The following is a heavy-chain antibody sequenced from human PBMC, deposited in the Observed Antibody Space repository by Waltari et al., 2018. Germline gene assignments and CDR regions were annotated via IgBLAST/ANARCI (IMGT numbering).Heavy chain of an antibody. V-gene: IGHV1-2*02. CDR3: ARGPVYYYDSMNWFDP. J-gene: IGHJ5*02. CDR2: INPNSGGT. CDR1: GYTFTGYY. Sequence: QVQLVQSGAEVRKPGASVKVSCQAYGYTFTGYYMHWVGTAPGQGLEWMGWINPNSGGTNYAQKFQGRVTMTRDTSISTAYMELSRLRSDDTAVYYCARGPVYYYDSMNWFDPWGQGTLVTVSS. D-gene: IGHD3-22*01.